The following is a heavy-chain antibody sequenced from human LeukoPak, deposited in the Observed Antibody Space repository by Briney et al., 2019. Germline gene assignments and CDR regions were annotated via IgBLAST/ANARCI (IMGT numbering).Heavy chain of an antibody. CDR1: GYSISSGYY. CDR3: ARGATVTTYNWFDP. J-gene: IGHJ5*02. CDR2: IYHSGST. V-gene: IGHV4-38-2*02. D-gene: IGHD4-17*01. Sequence: SETLSLTCTVSGYSISSGYYWGWVRQPPGKGLEWIGSIYHSGSTYYNPSLKSRVTISVDTSKNQFSLKLSSVTAADTAVYYCARGATVTTYNWFDPWGQGTLVTVSS.